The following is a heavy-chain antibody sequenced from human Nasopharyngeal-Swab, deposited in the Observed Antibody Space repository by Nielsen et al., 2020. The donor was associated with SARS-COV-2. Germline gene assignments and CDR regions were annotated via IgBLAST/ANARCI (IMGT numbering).Heavy chain of an antibody. CDR2: FDPEDGET. D-gene: IGHD2-2*01. CDR3: ATAGPAATDYYYMDV. V-gene: IGHV1-24*01. J-gene: IGHJ6*03. Sequence: WVRQAPGQGLERMGGFDPEDGETIYAQKFQGRVTMTEDTSTDTAYMELSSLRSEDTAVYYCATAGPAATDYYYMDVWGKGTTVTVSS.